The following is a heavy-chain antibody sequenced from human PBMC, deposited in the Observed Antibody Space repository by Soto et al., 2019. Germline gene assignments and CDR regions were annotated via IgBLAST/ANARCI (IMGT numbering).Heavy chain of an antibody. V-gene: IGHV1-69*13. CDR3: AITPTTQYYYYYGMDV. CDR2: IIPIFGTA. Sequence: SVKVSCKASGGTFSSYAISWVRQAPGQGLEWMGGIIPIFGTANYAQKFQGRVTITADESTSTAYMELSSLRSEDTAAYYCAITPTTQYYYYYGMDVWGQGTTVTVSS. CDR1: GGTFSSYA. J-gene: IGHJ6*02.